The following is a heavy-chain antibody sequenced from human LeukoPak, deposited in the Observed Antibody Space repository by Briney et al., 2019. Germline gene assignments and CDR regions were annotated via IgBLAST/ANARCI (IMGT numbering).Heavy chain of an antibody. V-gene: IGHV3-23*01. Sequence: GGTLRLSCAASGFTFSSYGMSWVRQAPGKGLEWVSAISGSGGSTYYADSVRGRFTISRDNSRSTLFLQMNSLRGEDTAIYYYAKGVLELRTSYYMDVWGKGTTVTVSS. CDR1: GFTFSSYG. CDR3: AKGVLELRTSYYMDV. J-gene: IGHJ6*03. D-gene: IGHD1-7*01. CDR2: ISGSGGST.